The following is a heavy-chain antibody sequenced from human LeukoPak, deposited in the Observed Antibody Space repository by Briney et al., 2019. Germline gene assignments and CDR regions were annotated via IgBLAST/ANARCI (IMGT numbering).Heavy chain of an antibody. J-gene: IGHJ4*02. Sequence: ASVKVSCKASGYTFTGYYMHWVRQAPGQGLEWIGRINPNSGGTNYAQKFQGRVTMTRDTSISTAYMELSRLRSDDTAVYYCARADYYDSSGKLDWGQGTLVTVSS. CDR3: ARADYYDSSGKLD. CDR1: GYTFTGYY. V-gene: IGHV1-2*06. D-gene: IGHD3-22*01. CDR2: INPNSGGT.